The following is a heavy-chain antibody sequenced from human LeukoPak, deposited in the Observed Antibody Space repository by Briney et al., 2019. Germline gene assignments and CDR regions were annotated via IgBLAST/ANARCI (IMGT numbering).Heavy chain of an antibody. CDR3: ARGRVSPSYSSSWYWSDNWFDP. D-gene: IGHD6-13*01. CDR1: GFTFSSYE. CDR2: ISSSGSTI. V-gene: IGHV3-48*03. J-gene: IGHJ5*02. Sequence: GGSLRLSCAASGFTFSSYEMNWVRQAPGKGLEWVSYISSSGSTIYYADSVKGRFTISRDNAKNSLYLHMNSLRAKDTAVYYCARGRVSPSYSSSWYWSDNWFDPWGQGTLVTVSS.